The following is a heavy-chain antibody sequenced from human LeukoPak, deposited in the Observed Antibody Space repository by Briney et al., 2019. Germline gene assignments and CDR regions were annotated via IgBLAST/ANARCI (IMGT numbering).Heavy chain of an antibody. CDR2: IYYSGST. D-gene: IGHD3-9*01. Sequence: SETLSLTCTVSGGSISSSSYYWGWIRQPPGKGLEWIGSIYYSGSTYYNPSLKSRVTISVDTSKNQFSLKLSSVTAADTAVHYCARHGALRYFDWLFTAFDIWGQGTMVTVSS. J-gene: IGHJ3*02. CDR3: ARHGALRYFDWLFTAFDI. V-gene: IGHV4-39*01. CDR1: GGSISSSSYY.